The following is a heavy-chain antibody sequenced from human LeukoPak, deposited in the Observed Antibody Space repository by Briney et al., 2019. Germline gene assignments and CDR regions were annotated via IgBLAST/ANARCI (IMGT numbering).Heavy chain of an antibody. D-gene: IGHD4-17*01. J-gene: IGHJ5*02. Sequence: SETLSLTCSVSGGSINSNSHHWDWIRQAPGKGLEWIGNIYYSGTTSYNPSLKSRVTISVDTSKNQFSLKLSSVTAADTAVYYCARTPVTRYNWFDPWGQGTLVTVSS. CDR3: ARTPVTRYNWFDP. CDR1: GGSINSNSHH. V-gene: IGHV4-39*01. CDR2: IYYSGTT.